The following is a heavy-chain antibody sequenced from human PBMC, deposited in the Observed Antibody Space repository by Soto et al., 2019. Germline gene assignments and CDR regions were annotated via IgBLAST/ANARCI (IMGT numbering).Heavy chain of an antibody. CDR3: ARHNHGFDY. CDR2: IYSGDSDT. Sequence: PGESLKISCKASGYIFIDYWIAWVRQRPGKNLEWMGVIYSGDSDTRYSPSFQGQVTLSVDKSINTVYLQWNSLKASDTAVYYCARHNHGFDYWGQGTPVTVSS. V-gene: IGHV5-51*01. CDR1: GYIFIDYW. J-gene: IGHJ4*02.